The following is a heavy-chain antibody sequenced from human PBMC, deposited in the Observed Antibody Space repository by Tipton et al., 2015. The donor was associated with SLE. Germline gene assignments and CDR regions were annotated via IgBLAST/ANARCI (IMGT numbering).Heavy chain of an antibody. V-gene: IGHV4-34*01. CDR1: GGSFSGYY. CDR2: INHSGST. D-gene: IGHD3-16*01. J-gene: IGHJ6*03. CDR3: ARGRPGATQAWGGYFYYMDV. Sequence: TLSLTCAVYGGSFSGYYWNWIRQPPGKGLEWIGEINHSGSTNYNPSLKSRVTISVDTSKNQFSLKLSSVTAVDTAVYYCARGRPGATQAWGGYFYYMDVWGKGTTVTVSS.